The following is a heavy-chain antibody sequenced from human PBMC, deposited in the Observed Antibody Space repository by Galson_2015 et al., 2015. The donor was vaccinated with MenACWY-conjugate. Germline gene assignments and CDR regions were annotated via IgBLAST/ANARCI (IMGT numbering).Heavy chain of an antibody. J-gene: IGHJ4*02. D-gene: IGHD3/OR15-3a*01. V-gene: IGHV3-7*01. CDR2: INPEGSRG. CDR1: GFTFSNSW. CDR3: AAWTADDNY. Sequence: SLRLSCAASGFTFSNSWMNWIRQAPGSGLEWVANINPEGSRGTYVDSVKGRFTISRDNAENSVYLEMNSLRPEDTAVFYCAAWTADDNYWAQGTLVTVSP.